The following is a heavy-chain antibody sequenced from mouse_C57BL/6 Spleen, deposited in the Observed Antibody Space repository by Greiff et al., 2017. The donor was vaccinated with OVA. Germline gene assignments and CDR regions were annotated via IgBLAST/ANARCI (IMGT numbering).Heavy chain of an antibody. CDR3: ATYYGSSYSYWYFDV. J-gene: IGHJ1*03. CDR1: GYSITSGYY. Sequence: EVKLLESGPGLVKPSQSLSLTCSVTGYSITSGYYWNWIRQFPGNKLEWMGYISYDGSNNYNPSLKNRISITRDTPKNQFFLKLNSVTTEDTATYYCATYYGSSYSYWYFDVWGTGTTVTVSS. V-gene: IGHV3-6*01. D-gene: IGHD1-1*01. CDR2: ISYDGSN.